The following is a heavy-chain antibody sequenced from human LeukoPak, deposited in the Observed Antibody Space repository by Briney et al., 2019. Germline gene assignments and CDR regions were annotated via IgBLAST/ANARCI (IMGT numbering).Heavy chain of an antibody. J-gene: IGHJ5*02. CDR1: GYTFTSYA. V-gene: IGHV1-3*01. CDR2: IDAGNGNT. D-gene: IGHD2-2*01. Sequence: GASVKVSCKASGYTFTSYAMHWVRQAPGQRLEWMGWIDAGNGNTKYSQKFQGRVTITRDTSASTAYMELSSLRSEDTAVYYCARDSRFRGLIALVPAAQKTDNWFDPWGQGTLVTVSS. CDR3: ARDSRFRGLIALVPAAQKTDNWFDP.